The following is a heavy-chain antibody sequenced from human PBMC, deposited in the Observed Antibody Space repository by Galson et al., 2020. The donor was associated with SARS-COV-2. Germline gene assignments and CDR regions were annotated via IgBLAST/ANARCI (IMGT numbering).Heavy chain of an antibody. D-gene: IGHD1-26*01. CDR3: TRAVRIVGATDYYYGMDV. CDR1: GDSISTYY. CDR2: ISASGTT. J-gene: IGHJ6*02. V-gene: IGHV4-4*07. Sequence: SETLSITCTVSGDSISTYYWTWIRQPAGKGLEWVGRISASGTTNYNPSLKSRVTMSVDTSKKQFSLRLSSATAADTAVYYCTRAVRIVGATDYYYGMDVWGQGTTVTVSS.